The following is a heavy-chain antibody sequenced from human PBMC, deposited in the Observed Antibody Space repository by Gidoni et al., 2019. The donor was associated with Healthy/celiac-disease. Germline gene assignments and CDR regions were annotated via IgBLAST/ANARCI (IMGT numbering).Heavy chain of an antibody. CDR2: IDPSDSYT. V-gene: IGHV5-10-1*01. CDR3: ATTPVGAGYYFDY. D-gene: IGHD1-26*01. Sequence: EVQLVQSGAEVKKPGESLRISCQGSGYSFTSYWISWVRQMPGKGREWMGRIDPSDSYTNYSPSFQGHVTISADKSISTAYLQWSSLKASDTAMYYCATTPVGAGYYFDYWGQGTLVTVSS. J-gene: IGHJ4*02. CDR1: GYSFTSYW.